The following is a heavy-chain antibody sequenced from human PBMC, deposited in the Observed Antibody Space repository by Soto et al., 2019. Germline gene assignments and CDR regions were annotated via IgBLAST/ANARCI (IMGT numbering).Heavy chain of an antibody. CDR3: ARDGSGRPETI. CDR2: IYNSGST. V-gene: IGHV4-59*01. D-gene: IGHD3-10*01. CDR1: GGSISSYY. J-gene: IGHJ3*02. Sequence: QVQLQESGPGLVKPSETLSLTCTVSGGSISSYYWSWVRQPPGKGLEWIGYIYNSGSTNYNPSLKRRVTISVDTYKNHFSVKLSSVTAADTAVYYCARDGSGRPETIWGQGTMVTVSS.